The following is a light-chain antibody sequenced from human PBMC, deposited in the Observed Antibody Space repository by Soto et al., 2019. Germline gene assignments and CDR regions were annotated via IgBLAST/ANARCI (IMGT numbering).Light chain of an antibody. J-gene: IGLJ3*02. CDR1: SSDVGYYNY. V-gene: IGLV2-11*01. CDR3: CSYAGSYNGV. CDR2: DVT. Sequence: QSALTQPSSVSGSPGQSVTISCSGSSSDVGYYNYVSWYQQYPGKAPKVIIYDVTKRPSGVPARFSGSKSGNTASLTISGLQAEDESDYYCCSYAGSYNGVFGGGTKLTVL.